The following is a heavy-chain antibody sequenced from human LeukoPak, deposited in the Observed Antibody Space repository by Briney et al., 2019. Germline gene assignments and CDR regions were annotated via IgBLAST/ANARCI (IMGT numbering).Heavy chain of an antibody. Sequence: GGSLRLSCAASGFTFSSYSMSWVRQAPGKGLEWVSVISDTGANAYYADSVKGRFTISRDNSKNTLNLQMNSLRTEDTAVFYCAKPRDIDSWAFDVWGQGTMVTVSS. V-gene: IGHV3-23*01. CDR3: AKPRDIDSWAFDV. CDR1: GFTFSSYS. CDR2: ISDTGANA. J-gene: IGHJ3*01. D-gene: IGHD2-15*01.